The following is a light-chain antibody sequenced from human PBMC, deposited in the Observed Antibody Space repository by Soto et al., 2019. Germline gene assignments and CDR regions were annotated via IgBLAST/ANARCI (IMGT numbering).Light chain of an antibody. CDR3: QQCNNWPWT. J-gene: IGKJ1*01. V-gene: IGKV3-15*01. Sequence: TQFPGTLSASPGERVILSCRASQSVRGDLAWFQQKPGRSPRLLIYGTSTRASGVPDRFSGSGSGTDFTLTINSLQSEDFAVYFCQQCNNWPWTFGPGTTVE. CDR1: QSVRGD. CDR2: GTS.